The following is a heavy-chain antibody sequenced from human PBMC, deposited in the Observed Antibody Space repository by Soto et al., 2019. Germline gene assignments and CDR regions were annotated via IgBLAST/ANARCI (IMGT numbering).Heavy chain of an antibody. CDR1: GFTFSSYA. V-gene: IGHV3-23*01. J-gene: IGHJ6*03. Sequence: GGSLRLSCAASGFTFSSYAMSWVRQAPGKGLEWVSAISGSGGSTYYADSVKGRFTISRDNSKNTLYLQMNSLRAEDTAVYYVWGSYPRYYYYMDVWGKGTTVTVSS. CDR3: WGSYPRYYYYMDV. D-gene: IGHD3-16*02. CDR2: ISGSGGST.